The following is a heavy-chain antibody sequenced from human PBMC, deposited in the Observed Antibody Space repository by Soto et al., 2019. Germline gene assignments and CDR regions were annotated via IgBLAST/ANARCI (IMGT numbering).Heavy chain of an antibody. J-gene: IGHJ5*02. CDR1: GGSISSYY. CDR2: IYTSGST. Sequence: QVQLQESGPGLVKPSETLSLTCTVSGGSISSYYWSWIRQPAGKGLEWIGRIYTSGSTNYNPSLKSRVTMSGDTSKYQFSLKLSSVTAADTAVYYCARDLIRWELLPWFDPWGQGTLVTVSS. D-gene: IGHD1-26*01. V-gene: IGHV4-4*07. CDR3: ARDLIRWELLPWFDP.